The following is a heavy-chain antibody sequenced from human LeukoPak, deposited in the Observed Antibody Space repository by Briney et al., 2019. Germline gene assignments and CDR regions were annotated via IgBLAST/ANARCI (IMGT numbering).Heavy chain of an antibody. CDR1: GGSISSSSYY. V-gene: IGHV4-61*05. CDR3: ARHWTVKSYFDC. CDR2: IYYSGST. Sequence: SETLSLTCTVSGGSISSSSYYWGWIRQPPGKGPEWIGYIYYSGSTDYNPSLKSRVTISVDTSKNQFSLKLSSVTAADTALYYCARHWTVKSYFDCWGQGTLVTVSS. D-gene: IGHD1-1*01. J-gene: IGHJ4*02.